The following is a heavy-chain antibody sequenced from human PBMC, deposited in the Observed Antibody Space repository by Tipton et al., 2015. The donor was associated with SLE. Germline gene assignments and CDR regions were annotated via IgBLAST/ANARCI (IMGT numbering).Heavy chain of an antibody. J-gene: IGHJ3*02. D-gene: IGHD4-23*01. Sequence: GSLRLSCAASGFTFSSYAMSWVRQAPGKGLEWVANIKQDGSEKYYVDSVKGRFTISRDNAKNSLYLQMNSLRAEDTAVYYCARDPTYGGNAFDIWGQGTMVTVSS. CDR3: ARDPTYGGNAFDI. V-gene: IGHV3-7*01. CDR1: GFTFSSYA. CDR2: IKQDGSEK.